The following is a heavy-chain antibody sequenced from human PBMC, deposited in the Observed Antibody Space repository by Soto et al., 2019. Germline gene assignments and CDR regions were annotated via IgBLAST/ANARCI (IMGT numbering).Heavy chain of an antibody. J-gene: IGHJ4*02. CDR1: GFTFTRYS. CDR2: ISSTTNYI. D-gene: IGHD3-22*01. V-gene: IGHV3-21*04. CDR3: ARAVRRDYDISGYGTLHFDY. Sequence: GGSLRLSCAASGFTFTRYSMNWVRQAPGKGLEWVSSISSTTNYIYYGDSMKGRFTISRDNAKNSLYLEMNSLRAEDTAVYYCARAVRRDYDISGYGTLHFDYWGQGTLVTVSS.